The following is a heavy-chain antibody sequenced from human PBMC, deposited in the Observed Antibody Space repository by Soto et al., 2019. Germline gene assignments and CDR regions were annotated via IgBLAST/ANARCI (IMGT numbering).Heavy chain of an antibody. D-gene: IGHD5-12*01. J-gene: IGHJ6*02. CDR2: IIPIFGTA. CDR1: GGTFSSYA. V-gene: IGHV1-69*12. Sequence: QVQLVQSGAEVKKPGSSVKVSCKASGGTFSSYAISWVRQAPGQGLEWMGGIIPIFGTANDAHKFQGRVTIPAGESTSAAYMELSSLRSEDTAVYYCASSVAKYYFHGMDVWGQGTTVTVSS. CDR3: ASSVAKYYFHGMDV.